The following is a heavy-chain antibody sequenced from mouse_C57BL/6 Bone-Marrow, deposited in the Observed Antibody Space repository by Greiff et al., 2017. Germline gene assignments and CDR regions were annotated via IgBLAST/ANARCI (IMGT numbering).Heavy chain of an antibody. Sequence: QVQLQQSGPELVKPGASVKISCKASGYAFSSSWMNWVQQRPGKGLEWIGRIYPGDGDTNYNGKVKGKATLTADKSSSTAYMQLSSLTSEDSAVYFCARWDGSSYNYAMDYWGQGTSVTVSS. CDR1: GYAFSSSW. J-gene: IGHJ4*01. D-gene: IGHD1-1*01. CDR3: ARWDGSSYNYAMDY. CDR2: IYPGDGDT. V-gene: IGHV1-82*01.